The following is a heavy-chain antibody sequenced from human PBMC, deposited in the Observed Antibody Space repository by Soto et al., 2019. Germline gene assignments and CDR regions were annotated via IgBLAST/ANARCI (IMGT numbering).Heavy chain of an antibody. CDR3: ARYSSNWFQTEGMDV. CDR1: GGSISTYY. Sequence: PSETLSLTCTVSGGSISTYYWSWIRQPAGKGLEWIGRIDTSGNTNYNPSPKSRVTMSVDTSKKQFPLKLTSVTAADTAVYYCARYSSNWFQTEGMDVWGQGTTVTVSS. CDR2: IDTSGNT. D-gene: IGHD6-13*01. J-gene: IGHJ6*02. V-gene: IGHV4-4*07.